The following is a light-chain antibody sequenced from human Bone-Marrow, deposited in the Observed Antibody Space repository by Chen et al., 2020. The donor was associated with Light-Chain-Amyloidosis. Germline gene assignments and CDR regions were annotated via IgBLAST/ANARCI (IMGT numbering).Light chain of an antibody. Sequence: QSALTQPPSASGSPGQSVTISCTGTSSDVGAYNYVSWYQQHPGEAPKLLIYEVTKRPSGVPDRFSGSKSGNTASLTVTGLQAEDESEYYGNSFAGGNNVVVFGGGTKLTVL. V-gene: IGLV2-8*01. CDR3: NSFAGGNNVVV. CDR1: SSDVGAYNY. CDR2: EVT. J-gene: IGLJ2*01.